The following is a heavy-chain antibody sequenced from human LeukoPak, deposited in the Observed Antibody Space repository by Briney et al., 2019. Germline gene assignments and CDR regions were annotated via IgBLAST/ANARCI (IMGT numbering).Heavy chain of an antibody. D-gene: IGHD1-26*01. V-gene: IGHV3-30*02. CDR2: IRYDGSNK. Sequence: GGSLRLSCAGSGFSFSSYGMHWVRQAPGKGLEWMAFIRYDGSNKYYTDSVKGRFTISRDNSKNTLYLQMNSLRAEDTAVYYCAKGRGWEASYYYYYMDVWGKGTTVTISS. CDR1: GFSFSSYG. J-gene: IGHJ6*03. CDR3: AKGRGWEASYYYYYMDV.